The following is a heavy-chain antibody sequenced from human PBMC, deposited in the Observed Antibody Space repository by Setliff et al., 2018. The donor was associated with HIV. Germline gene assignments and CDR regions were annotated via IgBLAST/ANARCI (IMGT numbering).Heavy chain of an antibody. CDR2: ISSSSSYT. Sequence: PGGSLRLSCAASGFTFSSYSMNWVRQAPGKGLEWVSYISSSSSYTHYADSVKGRFTISRDNAKNSLFLQMNSLRAEDTAVYYCARHVVGGWLKDLQYMDVWGKGTTVTVSS. D-gene: IGHD6-19*01. V-gene: IGHV3-21*01. CDR3: ARHVVGGWLKDLQYMDV. CDR1: GFTFSSYS. J-gene: IGHJ6*03.